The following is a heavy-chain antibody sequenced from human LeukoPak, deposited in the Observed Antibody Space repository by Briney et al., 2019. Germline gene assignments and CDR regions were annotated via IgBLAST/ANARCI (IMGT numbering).Heavy chain of an antibody. J-gene: IGHJ4*02. V-gene: IGHV4-4*02. Sequence: SGTLSLTCAVSGGSISSSNWWSWVRQPPGKGLEWIGEIYHSGSTNYNPSLKSRVTISVDKSKNQFSLKLSSVTAADTAVYYCARGRCSGGSCYYFDYWGQGTLVTVSS. CDR3: ARGRCSGGSCYYFDY. CDR1: GGSISSSNW. CDR2: IYHSGST. D-gene: IGHD2-15*01.